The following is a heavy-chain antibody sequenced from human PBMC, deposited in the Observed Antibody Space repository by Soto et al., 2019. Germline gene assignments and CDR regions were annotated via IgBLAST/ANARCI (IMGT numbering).Heavy chain of an antibody. CDR2: ISGSGGST. J-gene: IGHJ4*02. D-gene: IGHD3-22*01. CDR3: ANGGYYYDSSGYYYFDY. Sequence: GGSLRLSCAASGFTFSSYAMSWVRQAPGKGLEWVSAISGSGGSTYYADSVKGRFTIPRDNSKNTLYLQMNSLRAEDTAVYYCANGGYYYDSSGYYYFDYWGQGTLVTVSS. CDR1: GFTFSSYA. V-gene: IGHV3-23*01.